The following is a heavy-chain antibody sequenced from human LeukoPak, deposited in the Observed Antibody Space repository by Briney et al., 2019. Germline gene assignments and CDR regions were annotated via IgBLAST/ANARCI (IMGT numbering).Heavy chain of an antibody. CDR2: IYYSGGT. D-gene: IGHD1-26*01. Sequence: SETLSLTCTVSGGSISSYYWSWIRQPPGKGLEWIGYIYYSGGTNYNPSLKSRVTISVDTSKNQFSLKLSSVTAADTAVYYCARDSAGVVGAIYFDYWGQGTLVTVSS. V-gene: IGHV4-59*01. J-gene: IGHJ4*02. CDR1: GGSISSYY. CDR3: ARDSAGVVGAIYFDY.